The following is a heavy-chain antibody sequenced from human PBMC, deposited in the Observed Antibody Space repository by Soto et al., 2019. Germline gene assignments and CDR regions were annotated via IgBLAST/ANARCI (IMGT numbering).Heavy chain of an antibody. CDR2: IIPIFGTV. CDR1: GGTFSSYA. D-gene: IGHD2-8*01. Sequence: QVQLVQSGAEVKKPGSSVKVSCKASGGTFSSYAISWVRQAPGQGLEWMGGIIPIFGTVNYAQKFQGRVTITADESTSTAYMELSSLRSEDTAVYYCARVYCSNGVCYNWYFDLWGHGTLVTVSS. J-gene: IGHJ2*01. V-gene: IGHV1-69*01. CDR3: ARVYCSNGVCYNWYFDL.